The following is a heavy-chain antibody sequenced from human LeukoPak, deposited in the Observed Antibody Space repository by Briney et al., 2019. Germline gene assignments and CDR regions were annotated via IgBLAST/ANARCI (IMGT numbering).Heavy chain of an antibody. D-gene: IGHD3-16*02. V-gene: IGHV4-34*01. CDR3: ESSLGELSFPHFDY. CDR2: INHRGST. Sequence: SETLSLTCAVYGGSFSGYYWSWIRQPPGKGLEWIGEINHRGSTNYNPLLKSRVTISVDTSKNHFSSKLSSMTAADTAVYYCESSLGELSFPHFDYWGQGTLVTVSS. J-gene: IGHJ4*02. CDR1: GGSFSGYY.